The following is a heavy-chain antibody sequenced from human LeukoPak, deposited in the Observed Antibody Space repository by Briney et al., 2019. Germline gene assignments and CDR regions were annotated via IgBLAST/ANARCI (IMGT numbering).Heavy chain of an antibody. Sequence: PGGSLRLSCAASGFTFSSYSMNWVRQAPGKGLEWVSSISSSSSYIYYADSVKGRFTISRDNAKNSLYLQMNSLRAEDTALYYCAKDISTYGSLDAFDIWGQGTMVTVSS. CDR2: ISSSSSYI. J-gene: IGHJ3*02. CDR3: AKDISTYGSLDAFDI. V-gene: IGHV3-21*04. CDR1: GFTFSSYS. D-gene: IGHD3-10*01.